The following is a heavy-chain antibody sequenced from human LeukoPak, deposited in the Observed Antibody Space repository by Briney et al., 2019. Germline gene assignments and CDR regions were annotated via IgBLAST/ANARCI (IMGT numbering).Heavy chain of an antibody. J-gene: IGHJ2*01. Sequence: SETLSLTCTVSGGSIGSYYWSWIRQPAGKGLEWIGRIYTSGSTNYNPSLKSRVTMSVDTSKNQFSLKLSSVTAADTAVYYCARVTAMVGWYFDLWGRGTLVTVSS. D-gene: IGHD5-18*01. V-gene: IGHV4-4*07. CDR3: ARVTAMVGWYFDL. CDR2: IYTSGST. CDR1: GGSIGSYY.